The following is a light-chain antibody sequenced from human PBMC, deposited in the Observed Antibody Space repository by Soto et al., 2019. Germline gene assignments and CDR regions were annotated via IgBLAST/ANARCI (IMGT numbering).Light chain of an antibody. J-gene: IGLJ1*01. CDR2: DDT. CDR1: NIGSKS. CDR3: QVWESSSDQYV. V-gene: IGLV3-21*02. Sequence: SYELTQPPSVSVAPGQTTTITCEGNNIGSKSVHWYQQKPGQAPVLVVYDDTDRPSGIPERFSGSNSGNTATLSISRVEVGDEADYYCQVWESSSDQYVFGTGTKVTV.